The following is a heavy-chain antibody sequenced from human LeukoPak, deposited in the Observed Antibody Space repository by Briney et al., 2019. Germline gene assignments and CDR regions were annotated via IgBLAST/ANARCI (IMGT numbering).Heavy chain of an antibody. V-gene: IGHV3-23*01. CDR2: ISASGYNT. D-gene: IGHD1-7*01. Sequence: PGGSLRLSCAASGFTFSDYYMSWIRQAPGKGLEWVSAISASGYNTYYADSVKGRFTISRDTSKNTLYLQMNSLGAEDTAIYYCAKDRYNWNYGGVDYWGHGTLVTVSS. CDR1: GFTFSDYY. CDR3: AKDRYNWNYGGVDY. J-gene: IGHJ4*01.